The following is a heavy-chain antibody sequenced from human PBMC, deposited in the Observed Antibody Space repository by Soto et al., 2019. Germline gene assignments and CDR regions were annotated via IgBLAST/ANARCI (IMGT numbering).Heavy chain of an antibody. CDR3: ARDAMAQYYYDSKGAFDI. V-gene: IGHV1-69*13. Sequence: GASVKVSCKASGGTFSSYAISWVRQAPGQGLEWMGGIIPIFGTANYAQKFQGRVTITAGESTSTAYMELSSLRSEDTAVYYCARDAMAQYYYDSKGAFDIWGQGTMVTVSS. D-gene: IGHD3-22*01. J-gene: IGHJ3*02. CDR1: GGTFSSYA. CDR2: IIPIFGTA.